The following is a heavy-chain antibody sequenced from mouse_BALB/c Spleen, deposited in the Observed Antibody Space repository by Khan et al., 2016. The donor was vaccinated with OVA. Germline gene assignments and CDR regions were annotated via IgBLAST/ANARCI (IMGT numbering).Heavy chain of an antibody. V-gene: IGHV2-6-1*01. J-gene: IGHJ4*01. CDR1: GFSLTNYG. Sequence: QVQLKQSGPGLVAPSQSLSITCTISGFSLTNYGVHWVRQPPGKGLEWLVVIWSDGSTTYNSALKSRLTISKENSESQVFLKMNSIQTDDTAMYFCARQPYYHYNIMDYWGQGTSVTVSS. CDR2: IWSDGST. D-gene: IGHD2-10*01. CDR3: ARQPYYHYNIMDY.